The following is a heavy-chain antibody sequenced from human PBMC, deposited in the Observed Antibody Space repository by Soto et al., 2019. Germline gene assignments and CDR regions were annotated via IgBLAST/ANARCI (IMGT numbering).Heavy chain of an antibody. CDR2: ISVYNGDT. D-gene: IGHD3-9*01. V-gene: IGHV1-18*01. CDR1: GYILTSYG. Sequence: ASVKVSCKASGYILTSYGISWVRQPPGQGLEWMGWISVYNGDTNHAQKFQGRVIMTTDTSTSTAFMELRTLRSDDTAVYYCATTTGYSYHYYGMDVWGQGTTVTVSS. J-gene: IGHJ6*02. CDR3: ATTTGYSYHYYGMDV.